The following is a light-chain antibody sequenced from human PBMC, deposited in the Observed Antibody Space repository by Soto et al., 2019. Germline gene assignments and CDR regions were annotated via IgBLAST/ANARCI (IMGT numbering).Light chain of an antibody. CDR2: GAS. V-gene: IGKV1-5*01. CDR1: RSISPW. CDR3: QQYSSSTT. Sequence: DIQITHSPSTLSSSVLYIFTIACRASRSISPWLAWYQQKPGKPPKLLIYGASSLAAGVPSRFSGSGSGTDFTLTISSLQPDDFASYYCQQYSSSTTFGQGTKVDIK. J-gene: IGKJ1*01.